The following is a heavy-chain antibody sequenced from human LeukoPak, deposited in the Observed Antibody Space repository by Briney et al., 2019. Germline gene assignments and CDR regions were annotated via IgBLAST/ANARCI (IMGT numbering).Heavy chain of an antibody. CDR1: GLIFSNYV. CDR3: ARVPYGSGWYYFDY. D-gene: IGHD6-19*01. Sequence: GGSLRLSCEVSGLIFSNYVMHWVRQAPGKGLEWVAVIWYDGSNTYYADSVKGRFTISRDNSKNTLYLQMNSLRVEDTAVYYCARVPYGSGWYYFDYWGQGTLVTVSS. CDR2: IWYDGSNT. V-gene: IGHV3-33*01. J-gene: IGHJ4*02.